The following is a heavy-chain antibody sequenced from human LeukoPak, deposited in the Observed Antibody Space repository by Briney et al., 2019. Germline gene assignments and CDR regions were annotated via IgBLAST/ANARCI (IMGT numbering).Heavy chain of an antibody. CDR1: GFTFSSYA. V-gene: IGHV3-30-3*02. Sequence: PGGSLRLSCAASGFTFSSYAMHWVRQAPGKGLEWVAVISYDGSNKYYADSVKGRFTISRDNSKNTLYLQMNSLRAEDTAVYFCAKQIPPLYGSGTYNKQGFDYWGQGTLVTVSS. D-gene: IGHD3-10*01. CDR3: AKQIPPLYGSGTYNKQGFDY. J-gene: IGHJ4*02. CDR2: ISYDGSNK.